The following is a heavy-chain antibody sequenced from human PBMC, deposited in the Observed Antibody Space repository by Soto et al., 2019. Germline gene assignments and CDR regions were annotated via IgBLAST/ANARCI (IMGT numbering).Heavy chain of an antibody. J-gene: IGHJ5*02. Sequence: ASVKVSCKASGYTFTRYDINWVRQATGQGLEWMGWMNPNSGNTGYAQKFQGRVTMTRNTSISTAYMELSSLRSEDTAVYYCARVGYYDFWSGYRHPNWFDPWGQGTLVTVSS. CDR2: MNPNSGNT. CDR3: ARVGYYDFWSGYRHPNWFDP. V-gene: IGHV1-8*01. CDR1: GYTFTRYD. D-gene: IGHD3-3*01.